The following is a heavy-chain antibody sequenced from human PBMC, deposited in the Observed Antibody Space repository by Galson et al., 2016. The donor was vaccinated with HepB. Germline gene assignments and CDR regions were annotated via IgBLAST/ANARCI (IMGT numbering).Heavy chain of an antibody. CDR3: ARAGGDTGDYDF. CDR2: IRGSGDYT. V-gene: IGHV3-23*01. D-gene: IGHD2-21*01. J-gene: IGHJ4*02. CDR1: GFTMTSYA. Sequence: SLRLSCAVSGFTMTSYAISWVRQPPGKGLEWVSAIRGSGDYTYYADSVRGRFTISRDIARNTVFLQMNSLRAEDTAVYYCARAGGDTGDYDFWGQGTLVTVSS.